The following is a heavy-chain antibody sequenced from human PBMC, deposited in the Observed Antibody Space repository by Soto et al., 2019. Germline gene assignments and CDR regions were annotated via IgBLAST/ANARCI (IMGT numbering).Heavy chain of an antibody. J-gene: IGHJ4*02. D-gene: IGHD6-25*01. CDR2: ISGSGDST. V-gene: IGHV3-23*01. CDR3: AIESSSGYYLDY. Sequence: PGGSLRLSCAASGFTFSTYAMNWVRQAPGKGLEWVSGISGSGDSTYYADSVKGRFTVSRDNSKNTLYLQMNSLRAEDTAVFYCAIESSSGYYLDYWGQGTLVTVSS. CDR1: GFTFSTYA.